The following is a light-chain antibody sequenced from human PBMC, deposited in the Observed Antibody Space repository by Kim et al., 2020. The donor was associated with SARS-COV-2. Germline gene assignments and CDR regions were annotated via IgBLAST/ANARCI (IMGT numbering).Light chain of an antibody. J-gene: IGKJ4*01. V-gene: IGKV3-15*01. CDR2: DAS. CDR3: QQFNNLPPSLT. Sequence: EIVMTQSPATLSVSPGERATLSCRASQSVGTKLAWYQQKPGQAPRLLMYDASTRATGIPARFSGSGSGTEFTLTISSLQSEDFAVYYCQQFNNLPPSLTFGGGTKVDIK. CDR1: QSVGTK.